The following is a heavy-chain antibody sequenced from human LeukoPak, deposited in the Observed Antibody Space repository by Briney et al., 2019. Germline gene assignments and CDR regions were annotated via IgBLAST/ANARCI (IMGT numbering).Heavy chain of an antibody. V-gene: IGHV4-59*12. CDR2: IHSSGST. Sequence: PGGSLRLSCAASGFTFSNYWMSWVRQAPGKGLEWIGYIHSSGSTNYNPSLKSRITISVDTSKNQFSLKLSSVTAADTAVYYCARLIQQQLGPTRYYYYYMDVWGKGTTVTISS. CDR3: ARLIQQQLGPTRYYYYYMDV. D-gene: IGHD6-13*01. J-gene: IGHJ6*03. CDR1: GFTFSNYW.